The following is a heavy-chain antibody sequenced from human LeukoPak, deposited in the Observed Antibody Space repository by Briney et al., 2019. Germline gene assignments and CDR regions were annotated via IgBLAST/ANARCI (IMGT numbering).Heavy chain of an antibody. V-gene: IGHV4-4*02. CDR1: GGSISSSNW. Sequence: SGTLSLTCAVSGGSISSSNWWSWVRQPPGKGLEWIGEIYHSGSTNYNPSLKSRVTISVDKSKNQFSLKLSSVTAADTAVYYCARDRGDYDILTGYLLDFDLWGRGTLVTVSS. D-gene: IGHD3-9*01. J-gene: IGHJ2*01. CDR3: ARDRGDYDILTGYLLDFDL. CDR2: IYHSGST.